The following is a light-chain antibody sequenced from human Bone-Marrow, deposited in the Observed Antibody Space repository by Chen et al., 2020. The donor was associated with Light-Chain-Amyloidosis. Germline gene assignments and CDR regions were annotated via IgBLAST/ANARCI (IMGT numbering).Light chain of an antibody. J-gene: IGLJ3*02. CDR3: SSYAGSYTWV. CDR2: DVS. CDR1: SGVVGGYYF. V-gene: IGLV2-11*01. Sequence: QSALTQPRSVSGSPGQSITISCTGTSGVVGGYYFVSWYQQHPGKAPQLRIYDVSNRAPGVPYRFPGSKSGNSASLTVHGLQAEAEADYYCSSYAGSYTWVFGVGTKLTVL.